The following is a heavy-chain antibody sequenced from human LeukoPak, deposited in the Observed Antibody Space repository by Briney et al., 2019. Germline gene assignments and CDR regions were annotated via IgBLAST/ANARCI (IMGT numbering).Heavy chain of an antibody. CDR3: AREGPYCGADCQLNWFDP. CDR2: SSAYNGNT. Sequence: ASVEVSCKASGYAFTSYGISWVRQAPGQGLEWMGWSSAYNGNTNYAQKLQGRVTMTTDTSTSTAYMELRSLRSDDTAVYYCAREGPYCGADCQLNWFDPWGQGTLVTVSS. CDR1: GYAFTSYG. J-gene: IGHJ5*02. V-gene: IGHV1-18*01. D-gene: IGHD2-21*02.